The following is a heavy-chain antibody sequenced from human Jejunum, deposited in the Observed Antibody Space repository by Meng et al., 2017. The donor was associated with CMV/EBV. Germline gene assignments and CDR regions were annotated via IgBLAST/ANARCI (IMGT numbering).Heavy chain of an antibody. J-gene: IGHJ4*02. CDR3: ARGSIFVSFDS. D-gene: IGHD3-3*01. CDR1: GGSIGSGDDD. Sequence: QEVGQGLVKPSSTLSPARPVAGGSIGSGDDDWSWIRQPPGKGLEWIGYIHDTGRTSHNPSLKSRVDISLGTSKNQFSLTLNSVTAADTAVYFCARGSIFVSFDSWGQGTLVTVSS. CDR2: IHDTGRT. V-gene: IGHV4-30-4*08.